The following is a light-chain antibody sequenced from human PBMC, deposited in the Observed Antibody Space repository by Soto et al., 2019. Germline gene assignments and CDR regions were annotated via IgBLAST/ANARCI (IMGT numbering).Light chain of an antibody. CDR3: SSYATSGSFVV. Sequence: QSVLTQPASVSGSPGQSITISCTGTSSDVGGYNDVSWYQQHPGKAPKLMIYEVSNRPSGVSNRFSGSKSGTTASLTISGLQAEDEADYYCSSYATSGSFVVFGGGTKVTVL. CDR2: EVS. CDR1: SSDVGGYND. J-gene: IGLJ2*01. V-gene: IGLV2-14*01.